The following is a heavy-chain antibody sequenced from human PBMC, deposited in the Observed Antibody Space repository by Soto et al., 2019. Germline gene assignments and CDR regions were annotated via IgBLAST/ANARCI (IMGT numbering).Heavy chain of an antibody. D-gene: IGHD2-21*01. V-gene: IGHV1-18*01. CDR1: EFVLTMYG. Sequence: ASVKVSCKASEFVLTMYGISWLRQAPGQGLEWMGWISVYNGDTKYAQNFQDRVTIRADKSTDIVYMDLASLRSDDSAVYYCVRDVVVASGYRYHTMELWGVGTTVTVS. CDR3: VRDVVVASGYRYHTMEL. J-gene: IGHJ6*02. CDR2: ISVYNGDT.